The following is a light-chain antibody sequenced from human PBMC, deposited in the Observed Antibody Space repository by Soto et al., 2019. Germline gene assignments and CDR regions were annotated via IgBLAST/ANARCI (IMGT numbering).Light chain of an antibody. Sequence: QSALTQPASVSGSPGQSITISCTGTSSDVGGYNYVSWYQQHPGKAPKLLISEVSNRPSGVSNRFSGSKSGNTASLTISGLQAEDEADYYCTSYTTDSTGVFGGGTKVTVL. V-gene: IGLV2-14*01. J-gene: IGLJ3*02. CDR3: TSYTTDSTGV. CDR1: SSDVGGYNY. CDR2: EVS.